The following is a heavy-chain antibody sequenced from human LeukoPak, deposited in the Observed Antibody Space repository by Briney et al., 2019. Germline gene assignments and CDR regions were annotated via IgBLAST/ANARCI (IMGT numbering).Heavy chain of an antibody. V-gene: IGHV4-4*07. D-gene: IGHD3-3*01. CDR3: AREVRWDFWSGYQYYFDY. J-gene: IGHJ4*02. CDR1: GGSISSYY. Sequence: SETLSLTCTVSGGSISSYYWSWIRQPAGKGLERIGRIYTSGSTNYNPSLKSRVTMSVDTSKNQFSLKLSSVTAADTAVYYRAREVRWDFWSGYQYYFDYWGQGTLVTVSS. CDR2: IYTSGST.